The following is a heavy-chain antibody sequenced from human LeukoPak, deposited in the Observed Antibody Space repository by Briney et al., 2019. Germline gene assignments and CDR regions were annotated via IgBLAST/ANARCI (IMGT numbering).Heavy chain of an antibody. CDR3: ARDRVSYYYGSGSLEADY. Sequence: SVKVSCKASGGTFISYAISWVRQAPGQGLEWMGRIIPILGIANYAQKFQGRVTITADKSTSTAYMELSSLRSEDTAVYYCARDRVSYYYGSGSLEADYWGQGTLVTVSS. CDR2: IIPILGIA. V-gene: IGHV1-69*04. CDR1: GGTFISYA. D-gene: IGHD3-10*01. J-gene: IGHJ4*02.